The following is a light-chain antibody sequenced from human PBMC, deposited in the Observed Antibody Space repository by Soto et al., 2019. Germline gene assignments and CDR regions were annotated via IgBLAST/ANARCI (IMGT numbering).Light chain of an antibody. Sequence: DIQMTQSPSSVSASVGDRVPLPCRARQDFSNWLAWSQQKPGRAPKFLIYAASSLQRGVPSRFSGSGSGTDFTLTISSLQPEDFATYYCQQTNSFPLTFGQGTKLEIK. CDR1: QDFSNW. CDR3: QQTNSFPLT. J-gene: IGKJ2*01. V-gene: IGKV1-12*01. CDR2: AAS.